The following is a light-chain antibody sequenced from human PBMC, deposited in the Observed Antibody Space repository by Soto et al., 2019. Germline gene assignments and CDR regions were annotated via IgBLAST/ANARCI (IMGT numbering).Light chain of an antibody. Sequence: EIVLTQSPGTLSLSPGERATLSCRASQRVTSNYLAWYQQRPGQAPRLLIFGASIRDTGLPDRFSGSGSGSDFTLTISRLEPEDFAVYYCQQYGSSPGTFGQGTKVE. CDR1: QRVTSNY. CDR2: GAS. J-gene: IGKJ1*01. V-gene: IGKV3-20*01. CDR3: QQYGSSPGT.